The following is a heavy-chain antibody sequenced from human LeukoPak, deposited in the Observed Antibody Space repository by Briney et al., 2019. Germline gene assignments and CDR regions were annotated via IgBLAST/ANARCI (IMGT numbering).Heavy chain of an antibody. V-gene: IGHV3-49*03. D-gene: IGHD3-3*01. Sequence: GGSLRRSCTASGFHFCDYAMSRFRHIPGNGPKWLGFGRSKVYGGTNQYAASVRGRVTISRDDYKNIPVLQMSSLKTEDTGLYYCCRAVAPYTIFGVVLGGYWGQGARVPVSS. CDR1: GFHFCDYA. CDR2: GRSKVYGGTN. J-gene: IGHJ4*02. CDR3: CRAVAPYTIFGVVLGGY.